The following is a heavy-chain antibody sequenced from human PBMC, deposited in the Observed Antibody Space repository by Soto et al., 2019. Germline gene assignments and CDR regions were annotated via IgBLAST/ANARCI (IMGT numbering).Heavy chain of an antibody. V-gene: IGHV1-8*01. D-gene: IGHD3-9*01. CDR1: GYTFTSYD. J-gene: IGHJ5*02. CDR3: ARVKSYDILTGYSTWFDP. CDR2: MNPNSGNT. Sequence: QVQLVQSGAEVKKPGASVKVSCKTSGYTFTSYDINWVRQATGQGREWMGWMNPNSGNTGYAQNFQGRVTRTRNTSISTAYMELSSLRSEDTAVYYCARVKSYDILTGYSTWFDPWGQGTLVTVSS.